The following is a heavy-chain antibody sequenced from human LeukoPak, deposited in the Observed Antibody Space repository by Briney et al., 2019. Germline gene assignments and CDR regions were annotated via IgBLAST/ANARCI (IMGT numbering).Heavy chain of an antibody. Sequence: PSETLSLTCTVSGGSISSYYWSWIRQPPGKGLEWIGYIYYSGSTKYKPSLKSRVTISVDTSKNQISLKLSSVTAADTAVYYCARGRFLDAFDIWGQGTMVTVSS. CDR1: GGSISSYY. CDR2: IYYSGST. CDR3: ARGRFLDAFDI. D-gene: IGHD3-3*01. V-gene: IGHV4-59*01. J-gene: IGHJ3*02.